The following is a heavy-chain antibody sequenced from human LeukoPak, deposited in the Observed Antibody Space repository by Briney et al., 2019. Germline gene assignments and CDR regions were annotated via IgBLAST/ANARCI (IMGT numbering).Heavy chain of an antibody. CDR1: GFTFSSYW. D-gene: IGHD3-16*02. CDR2: ILYDGSNK. J-gene: IGHJ4*02. CDR3: ASPAVWGELSLRY. Sequence: GGSLRLSCAVSGFTFSSYWMSWVRQAPGKGLEWVAFILYDGSNKYYADSVKGRFTISRDNSKNTVYLQMNSLRAEDTAVYYCASPAVWGELSLRYWGQGTLVTVSS. V-gene: IGHV3-30*03.